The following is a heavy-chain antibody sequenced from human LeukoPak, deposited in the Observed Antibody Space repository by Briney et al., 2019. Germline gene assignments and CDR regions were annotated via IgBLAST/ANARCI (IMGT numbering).Heavy chain of an antibody. V-gene: IGHV4-34*01. CDR2: INPSGTT. J-gene: IGHJ4*02. CDR3: ATSKWFGIETEY. CDR1: GGSFSGYF. Sequence: SETLSLTCAVYGGSFSGYFWTWCRQPPGKGLEWIGEINPSGTTKYHPSLKSRVTISGDTSKNQISLELSAVTAADTAVYYCATSKWFGIETEYWGQGTLVTVSS. D-gene: IGHD3-10*01.